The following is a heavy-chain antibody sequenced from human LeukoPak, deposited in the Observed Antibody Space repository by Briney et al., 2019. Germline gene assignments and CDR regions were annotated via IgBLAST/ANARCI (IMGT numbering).Heavy chain of an antibody. V-gene: IGHV1-46*01. Sequence: EASVKVSCKASGYTFTSYYMHWVRQAPGQGLEWMGIINPSGGSTSYAQKFQGRVTMTRDTSTSTVYMELSSLRSEDTAVYYCARVYSSSWYSGYLYMDVWGKGTTVTVSS. J-gene: IGHJ6*03. CDR1: GYTFTSYY. CDR2: INPSGGST. D-gene: IGHD6-13*01. CDR3: ARVYSSSWYSGYLYMDV.